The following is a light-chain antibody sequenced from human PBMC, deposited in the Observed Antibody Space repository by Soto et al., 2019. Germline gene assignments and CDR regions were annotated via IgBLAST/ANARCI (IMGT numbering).Light chain of an antibody. V-gene: IGLV4-69*01. J-gene: IGLJ2*01. CDR1: SGHNNYA. CDR3: QTWGTAIHDVV. Sequence: QLVLTQSPSASASLGASVKLTCTLSSGHNNYAIAWHQQQPDKGPRYLMKLNSDGSHSKGDGIPDRFSGSSSGAERHLTISSLQSDDEADYYCQTWGTAIHDVVFGGGTKVTVL. CDR2: LNSDGSH.